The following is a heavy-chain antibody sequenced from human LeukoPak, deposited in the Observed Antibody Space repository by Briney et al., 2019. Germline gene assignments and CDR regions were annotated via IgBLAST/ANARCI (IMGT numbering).Heavy chain of an antibody. D-gene: IGHD3-22*01. J-gene: IGHJ4*02. Sequence: GGSLRLSCAASGFTFSCCAMHWVRQAPGKGLEWVSVVSGPGSVTSYADSVKGRFTTSRDNSKNMLYLQMNSLRAEDTAVYYCAKDSYSSGYGGWGQGTLVTVSS. CDR2: VSGPGSVT. CDR1: GFTFSCCA. CDR3: AKDSYSSGYGG. V-gene: IGHV3-23*01.